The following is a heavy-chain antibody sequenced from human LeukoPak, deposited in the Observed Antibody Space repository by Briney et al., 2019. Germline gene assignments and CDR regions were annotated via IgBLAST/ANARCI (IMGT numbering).Heavy chain of an antibody. CDR3: ARGGSAAKYYFDS. V-gene: IGHV4-59*11. D-gene: IGHD6-13*01. CDR1: NDSISPLY. CDR2: IFYSGTT. Sequence: SDTLSLTCTVSNDSISPLYWGWIRQPPGKGLEFIGYIFYSGTTNFNPSLKSRVTLSVDTSKNQFSLRLNSVTAADTAVYYCARGGSAAKYYFDSWGQGTLVTVSS. J-gene: IGHJ4*02.